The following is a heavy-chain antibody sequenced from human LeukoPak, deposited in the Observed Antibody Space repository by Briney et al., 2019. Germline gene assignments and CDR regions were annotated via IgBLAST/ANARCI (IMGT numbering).Heavy chain of an antibody. D-gene: IGHD3-10*01. V-gene: IGHV1-8*01. Sequence: GASVKVSCKASGYTFTSYDINWVRQATGQGLEWMGWMNPNSGNTGYAQKFQGRVTMTRDTSISTAYMELSRLRSDDTAVYYCARSLSGRPFDYWGQGTLVTVSS. CDR2: MNPNSGNT. J-gene: IGHJ4*02. CDR1: GYTFTSYD. CDR3: ARSLSGRPFDY.